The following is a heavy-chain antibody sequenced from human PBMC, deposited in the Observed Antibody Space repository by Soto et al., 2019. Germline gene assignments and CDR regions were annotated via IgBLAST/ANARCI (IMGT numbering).Heavy chain of an antibody. CDR2: IKQDGSEK. Sequence: PGGSLRLSCAASGFTFSSYWMSWVRQAPGKGLEWVANIKQDGSEKYYVDSVKGRFTISRDNAKNSLYLQMNSLRVEDTAVYFCASVPGSPGYHGLDVWGQGTTVTVSS. J-gene: IGHJ6*02. V-gene: IGHV3-7*03. CDR1: GFTFSSYW. D-gene: IGHD6-19*01. CDR3: ASVPGSPGYHGLDV.